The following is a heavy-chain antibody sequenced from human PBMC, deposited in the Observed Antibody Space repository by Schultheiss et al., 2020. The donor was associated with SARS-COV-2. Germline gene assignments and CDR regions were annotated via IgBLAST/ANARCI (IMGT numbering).Heavy chain of an antibody. Sequence: SQTLSLTCSVSGGSISSYYWSWTRQPPGKGLEWIGYIYYSGSTNYNPSLKSRVTISVDTSKNQFSLKLSSVTAADTAVYYCARLNGNYVFDYWGQGILVTVSS. CDR2: IYYSGST. J-gene: IGHJ4*02. V-gene: IGHV4-59*08. D-gene: IGHD4-17*01. CDR3: ARLNGNYVFDY. CDR1: GGSISSYY.